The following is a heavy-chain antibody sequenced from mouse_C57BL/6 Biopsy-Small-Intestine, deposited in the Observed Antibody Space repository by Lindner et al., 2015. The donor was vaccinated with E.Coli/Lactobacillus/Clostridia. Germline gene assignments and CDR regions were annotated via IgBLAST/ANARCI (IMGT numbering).Heavy chain of an antibody. V-gene: IGHV5-17*01. J-gene: IGHJ3*01. D-gene: IGHD4-1*01. CDR2: ITTGSSTI. CDR3: TGNLAY. Sequence: VQLQESGGGLVKPGGSRKLSCAASGFTFSDYGIHWVRQAPEKGLEWIAYITTGSSTIYYADTVKGRFTISRDNAKNTLFLQMTSLRSEDTAIYYCTGNLAYWGQGTLVTVSA. CDR1: GFTFSDYG.